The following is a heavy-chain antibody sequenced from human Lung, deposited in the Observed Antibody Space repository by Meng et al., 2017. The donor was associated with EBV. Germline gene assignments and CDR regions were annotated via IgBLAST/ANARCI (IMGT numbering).Heavy chain of an antibody. CDR3: AKDCFGVRDY. CDR1: RVDW. Sequence: RVDWVNSVLQVPWKGLVLVSRINEEGTIVNNADSAKGRFTIFRDNAKHTVSVKMSSLGVEDTALYYGAKDCFGVRDYWGQGTLVTVSS. CDR2: INEEGTIV. D-gene: IGHD3-3*01. J-gene: IGHJ4*02. V-gene: IGHV3-74*01.